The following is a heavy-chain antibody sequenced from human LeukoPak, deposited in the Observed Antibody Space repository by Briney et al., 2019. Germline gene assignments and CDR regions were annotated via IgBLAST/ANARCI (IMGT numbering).Heavy chain of an antibody. J-gene: IGHJ4*02. V-gene: IGHV3-30-3*01. CDR2: ISYDGSNK. D-gene: IGHD3-22*01. Sequence: SGGSLRLSCAASGFTFSSYAMHWVRQAPGKGLEWVAVISYDGSNKYYADSVKGRFTISRDNSKNTLYLQMNSLRAEDTAVYYCARDFGEYYYDSSGYYFDYWGQGTLVTVSS. CDR1: GFTFSSYA. CDR3: ARDFGEYYYDSSGYYFDY.